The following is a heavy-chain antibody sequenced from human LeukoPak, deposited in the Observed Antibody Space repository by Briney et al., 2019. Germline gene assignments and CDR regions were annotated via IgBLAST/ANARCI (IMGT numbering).Heavy chain of an antibody. CDR3: ARAIVVVVAAPDY. CDR2: ISYDGSNK. Sequence: GGSLRLSCAASGFTFSSYAMHWVRQAPGKGLEWVALISYDGSNKYYADSVKGRFTISRDNSKNTRYLQMNSLRAEDTAVYYCARAIVVVVAAPDYWGQGTLVTVSS. CDR1: GFTFSSYA. V-gene: IGHV3-30-3*01. D-gene: IGHD2-15*01. J-gene: IGHJ4*02.